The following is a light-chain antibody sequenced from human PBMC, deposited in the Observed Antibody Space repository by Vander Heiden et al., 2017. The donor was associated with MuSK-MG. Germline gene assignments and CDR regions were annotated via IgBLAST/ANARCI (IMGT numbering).Light chain of an antibody. J-gene: IGKJ3*01. CDR2: GAS. Sequence: EIVMTQSPVTLSVSPGESATLSCRASQSVSSNIAWYQQKPGQAPRLLIYGASTRATGIPARFSGSGSGTEFTLTISSLQSEDFAVYYCQQVNSWLFTFGPGTKVDL. CDR3: QQVNSWLFT. V-gene: IGKV3D-15*01. CDR1: QSVSSN.